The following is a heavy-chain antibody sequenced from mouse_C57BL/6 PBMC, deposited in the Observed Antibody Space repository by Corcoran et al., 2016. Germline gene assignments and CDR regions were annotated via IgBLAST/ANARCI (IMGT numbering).Heavy chain of an antibody. D-gene: IGHD1-1*02. V-gene: IGHV9-3*01. J-gene: IGHJ3*01. CDR3: ARFTMGYGFAY. CDR1: GYTFTTYG. Sequence: QIQLVQSGPELKKPGETVKISCKASGYTFTTYGMSWVKQAPGKGLKWMGWINTYSGVPTYADDFKGRFAFSLETSASTAYLQINNLKNEDTATYFCARFTMGYGFAYWGQGTLVTFSA. CDR2: INTYSGVP.